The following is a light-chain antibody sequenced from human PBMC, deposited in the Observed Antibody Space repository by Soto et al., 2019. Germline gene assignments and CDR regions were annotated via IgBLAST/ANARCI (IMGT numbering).Light chain of an antibody. CDR1: QSVSSSY. CDR2: GAS. Sequence: IGVTQSPGTLSLSPGERATLSCRASQSVSSSYLAWYQQKPGQAPRLLIYGASSRATGIPDRFSGSGSGTDFTLTISRREPEDFAVYYCQKDGSSPSTFGQGTKLEIK. J-gene: IGKJ2*01. CDR3: QKDGSSPST. V-gene: IGKV3-20*01.